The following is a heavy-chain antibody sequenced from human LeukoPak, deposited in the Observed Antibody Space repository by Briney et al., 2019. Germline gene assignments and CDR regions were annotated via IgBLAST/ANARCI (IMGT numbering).Heavy chain of an antibody. CDR3: ASHFSSSWDYFDY. CDR2: INPNSGGT. V-gene: IGHV1-2*02. CDR1: GYTFTGYY. Sequence: ASVKVSCKASGYTFTGYYMHWVRQAPGQGLEWMGWINPNSGGTNYAQKFQGRVTMTRDTSISTAYMELSRLRTDDTAVYYCASHFSSSWDYFDYWGQGTLVTVSS. D-gene: IGHD6-13*01. J-gene: IGHJ4*02.